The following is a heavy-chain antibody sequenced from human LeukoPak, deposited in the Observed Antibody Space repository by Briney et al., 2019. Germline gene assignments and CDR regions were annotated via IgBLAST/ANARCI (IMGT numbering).Heavy chain of an antibody. V-gene: IGHV1-46*01. CDR3: APSSRRDGYIGH. CDR2: INPSGGST. CDR1: GYTFTSYY. Sequence: ASVKVSCKASGYTFTSYYMHWVRQAPGQGLEWMGIINPSGGSTSYAQKFQGRVTMTRDTSTSTVYMELSSLRSEDTAVYYCAPSSRRDGYIGHWGQGTLVTVSS. J-gene: IGHJ4*02. D-gene: IGHD5-24*01.